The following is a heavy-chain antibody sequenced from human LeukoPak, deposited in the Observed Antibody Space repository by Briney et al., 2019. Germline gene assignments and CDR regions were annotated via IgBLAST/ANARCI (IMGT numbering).Heavy chain of an antibody. J-gene: IGHJ4*02. V-gene: IGHV1-18*01. D-gene: IGHD3-10*01. CDR1: GYTFTSYG. CDR2: ISAYNGNT. CDR3: ARDSHNYYGPGPIDY. Sequence: GASVKVSCKASGYTFTSYGISWVRQAPGQGLEWMGWISAYNGNTNYAQKLQGRVTMTTDTSTSTAYMELRSLRSDDTAVYYCARDSHNYYGPGPIDYWGQGTLVTVSS.